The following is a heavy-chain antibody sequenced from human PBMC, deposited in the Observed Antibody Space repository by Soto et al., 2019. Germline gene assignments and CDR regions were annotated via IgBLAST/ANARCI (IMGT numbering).Heavy chain of an antibody. CDR3: TSDTFGLRDT. V-gene: IGHV3-74*01. Sequence: GGSLRLSCAASGFPFSRYWMHWVRQTSGKGLVWVSRINPAGTITNYADSVEGRFTISRDNADSALFLQMNSLSAEDTAIYYCTSDTFGLRDTWGQGTLVTVSS. D-gene: IGHD3-16*01. J-gene: IGHJ5*02. CDR1: GFPFSRYW. CDR2: INPAGTIT.